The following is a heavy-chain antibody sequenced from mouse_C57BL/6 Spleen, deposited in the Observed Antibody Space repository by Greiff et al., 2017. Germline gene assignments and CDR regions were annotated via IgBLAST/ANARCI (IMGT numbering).Heavy chain of an antibody. D-gene: IGHD4-1*01. V-gene: IGHV1-55*01. CDR2: IYPGSGST. CDR1: GYTFTSYW. CDR3: ARGTGTWGGY. Sequence: QVQLQQSGAELVKPGASVKMSCKASGYTFTSYWITWVKQRPGQGLEWIGDIYPGSGSTNYNEKFKSKATLTVDTSSSTAYMRLSSLTSEDAAVYYCARGTGTWGGYWGQGTTLTVSS. J-gene: IGHJ2*01.